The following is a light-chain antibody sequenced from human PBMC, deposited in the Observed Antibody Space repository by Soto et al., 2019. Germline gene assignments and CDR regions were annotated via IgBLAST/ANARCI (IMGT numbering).Light chain of an antibody. CDR3: QQYNNWPYT. V-gene: IGKV3-15*01. CDR2: GAS. CDR1: QNVNTN. Sequence: EIVMTQSPATLSVSPGERATLSCRASQNVNTNLAWYQQKPGQAPRLLIYGASTRATGIPARFIGSGSGTEFTLTISSLQSEDFAVYSCQQYNNWPYTFGQGTELEIK. J-gene: IGKJ2*01.